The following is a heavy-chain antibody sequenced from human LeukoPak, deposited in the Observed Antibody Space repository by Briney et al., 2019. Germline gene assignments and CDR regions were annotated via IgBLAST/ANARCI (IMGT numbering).Heavy chain of an antibody. J-gene: IGHJ4*02. CDR2: ISSSSSYI. V-gene: IGHV3-21*01. Sequence: GGSLRLSCAASASGFAFSSYSMNWVRQAPGKGLEWVSSISSSSSYIYYADSLKGRFTISRDNAKNSLYLQMNSLRAEDTAVYYWARDLTGSRTFDYWSQGTLVTVSS. CDR1: GFAFSSYS. CDR3: ARDLTGSRTFDY. D-gene: IGHD1-26*01.